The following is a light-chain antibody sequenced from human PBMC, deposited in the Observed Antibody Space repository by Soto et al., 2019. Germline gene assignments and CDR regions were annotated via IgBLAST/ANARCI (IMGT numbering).Light chain of an antibody. CDR3: QSYDSTSVV. J-gene: IGLJ2*01. V-gene: IGLV6-57*01. Sequence: NFMLTQPHSVSESPGKTVTISCTRSSGSIATYYVQWYQQRPGSSPTTVIYDDDQRPSGVPDRFSGSIDSSSNSASLTISGLKTEDEADYYCQSYDSTSVVFGGGTKVTVL. CDR2: DDD. CDR1: SGSIATYY.